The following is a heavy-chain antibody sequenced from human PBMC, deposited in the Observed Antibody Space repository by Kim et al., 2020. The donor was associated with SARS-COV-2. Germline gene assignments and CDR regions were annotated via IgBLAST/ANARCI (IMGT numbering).Heavy chain of an antibody. CDR3: ARDSYYYGSGGMDV. Sequence: AASGKGRFTISRDNAKNSLYLQMNSLRAEDTAVYYCARDSYYYGSGGMDVWGQGTTVTVSS. D-gene: IGHD3-10*01. V-gene: IGHV3-11*01. J-gene: IGHJ6*02.